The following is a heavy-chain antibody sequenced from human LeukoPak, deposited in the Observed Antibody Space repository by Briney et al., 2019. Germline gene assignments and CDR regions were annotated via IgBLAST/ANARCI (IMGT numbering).Heavy chain of an antibody. Sequence: GWSLRLSCAASGFTVSSDYMSWVRQAPGKGLEWVSVIYAGGTTYYADFVKGRFTISRDKSKNTLCLQMNSLRAEDTAVYYCARGRPGYYFEHWGQGTLVTVSS. CDR1: GFTVSSDY. V-gene: IGHV3-53*01. J-gene: IGHJ4*02. CDR2: IYAGGTT. CDR3: ARGRPGYYFEH. D-gene: IGHD6-6*01.